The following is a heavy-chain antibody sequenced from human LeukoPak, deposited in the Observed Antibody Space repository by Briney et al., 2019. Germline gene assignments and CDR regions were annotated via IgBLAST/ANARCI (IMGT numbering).Heavy chain of an antibody. D-gene: IGHD3-10*01. J-gene: IGHJ6*04. CDR1: GITVSGNY. CDR3: ARRTGYYYGSGSAFGMDV. V-gene: IGHV3-53*01. CDR2: IYSDGTT. Sequence: GGSLRLSCAVSGITVSGNYMTWVRQAPGKGLEWVSLIYSDGTTYYADTVKGRFTVSRDNSMNTVYLQVNTLRAEDTALYYCARRTGYYYGSGSAFGMDVWGKGTTVTVSS.